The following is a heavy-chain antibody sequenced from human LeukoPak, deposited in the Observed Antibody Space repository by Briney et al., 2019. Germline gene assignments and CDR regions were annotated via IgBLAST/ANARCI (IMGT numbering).Heavy chain of an antibody. CDR3: AKDLSYSSGWYDY. CDR2: IWYDGSNK. Sequence: PGRSLRLSCAASGFTFSSYGMHWVRQAPGKGLEWVAVIWYDGSNKYYADSVKGRFTISRDNSKNTLYLQMNSLRAEDTAVYYCAKDLSYSSGWYDYWGQGTLVTVSS. J-gene: IGHJ4*02. D-gene: IGHD6-13*01. V-gene: IGHV3-33*06. CDR1: GFTFSSYG.